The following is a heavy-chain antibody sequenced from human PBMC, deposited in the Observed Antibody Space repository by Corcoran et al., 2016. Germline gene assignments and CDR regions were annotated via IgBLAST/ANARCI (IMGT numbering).Heavy chain of an antibody. CDR2: ISYDGSNK. CDR3: AKSPKPPVYDSIGFYLSYYYGMDV. J-gene: IGHJ6*02. D-gene: IGHD3-22*01. CDR1: GFSFSSYG. V-gene: IGHV3-30*18. Sequence: QVQLVESGGGVVQPGRSLRLSCAASGFSFSSYGMHWVRQAPGKGLEWVALISYDGSNKYYADSVKGRFTISRDNSKNTLYLQMNSLRAEVTAVYLWAKSPKPPVYDSIGFYLSYYYGMDVWGQGTTVTVSS.